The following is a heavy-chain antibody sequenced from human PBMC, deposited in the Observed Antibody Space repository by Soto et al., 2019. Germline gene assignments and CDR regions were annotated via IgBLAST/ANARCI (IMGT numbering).Heavy chain of an antibody. Sequence: SETLSLTCAVYGGSFSGYYWSWIRQPPGKGLEWIGEINHSGSTNYNPSLKSRVTISVDTSKNQFSLKLSSVTAADTAVYYCARLVDTDRFDIWGQGTMVTVSS. V-gene: IGHV4-34*01. D-gene: IGHD5-18*01. CDR2: INHSGST. CDR1: GGSFSGYY. CDR3: ARLVDTDRFDI. J-gene: IGHJ3*02.